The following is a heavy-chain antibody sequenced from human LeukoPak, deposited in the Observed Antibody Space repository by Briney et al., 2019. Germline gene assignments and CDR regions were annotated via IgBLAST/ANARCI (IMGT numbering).Heavy chain of an antibody. J-gene: IGHJ4*02. D-gene: IGHD3-10*02. V-gene: IGHV4-4*07. Sequence: KTSETLSLTCTVSGGSISSYYWSWIRQPAGKGLEWIGRIYTSGSTNYNPSLKSRVTMSVDTSKNQFSLKLSSVTAADTAVYYCARHVRGYPPRQFDYWGQGTLVTVSS. CDR2: IYTSGST. CDR3: ARHVRGYPPRQFDY. CDR1: GGSISSYY.